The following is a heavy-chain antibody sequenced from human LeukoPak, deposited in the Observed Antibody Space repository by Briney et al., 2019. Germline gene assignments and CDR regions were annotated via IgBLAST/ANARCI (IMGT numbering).Heavy chain of an antibody. D-gene: IGHD3-9*01. CDR2: IRYDGSNK. J-gene: IGHJ4*02. CDR3: ARGGSYYDILTGYYH. Sequence: GGSLRLSCAASRFTFSSYGMHWVRQAPGKGLEWVAFIRYDGSNKYYADSVKGRFTISRDNSKNTLYLQMNSLRAEDTAVYYCARGGSYYDILTGYYHWGQGTLVTVSS. V-gene: IGHV3-30*02. CDR1: RFTFSSYG.